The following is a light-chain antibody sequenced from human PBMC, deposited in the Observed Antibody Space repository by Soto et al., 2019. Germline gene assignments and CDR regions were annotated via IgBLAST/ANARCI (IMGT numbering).Light chain of an antibody. Sequence: QSALTQPASVSGSPGLSITISCTGTSSDVGGYNYVAWYQQHPGKAPKLMIYDVSNRPSGVSNRFSGSKSGNTASLTISGLQAEDEADYYCSSYTSSSTLLYVFGTGTKVTVL. CDR2: DVS. V-gene: IGLV2-14*01. CDR3: SSYTSSSTLLYV. J-gene: IGLJ1*01. CDR1: SSDVGGYNY.